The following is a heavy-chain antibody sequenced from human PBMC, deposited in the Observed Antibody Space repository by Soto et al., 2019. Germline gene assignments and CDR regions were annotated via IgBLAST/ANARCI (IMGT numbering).Heavy chain of an antibody. J-gene: IGHJ4*02. CDR3: ARRSISAKYYFDF. CDR2: LYPDDSDT. D-gene: IGHD6-6*01. CDR1: GYSFTNYW. Sequence: GESLTISCTFSGYSFTNYWIGWVRQMPGKGLEWMGILYPDDSDTRYSASFQGQVTFSGDTSISTAYLQWSSLKASDTAMYYCARRSISAKYYFDFWGQGTLVTVSS. V-gene: IGHV5-51*01.